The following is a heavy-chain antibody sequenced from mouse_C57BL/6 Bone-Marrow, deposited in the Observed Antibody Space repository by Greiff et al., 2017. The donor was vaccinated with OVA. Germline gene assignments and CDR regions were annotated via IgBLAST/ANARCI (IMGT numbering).Heavy chain of an antibody. CDR1: GYTFTSYT. CDR3: ARSKTVVAEDVDV. J-gene: IGHJ1*03. D-gene: IGHD1-1*01. CDR2: INPSSGYT. Sequence: QVQLQQSGAELARPGASVKMSCKASGYTFTSYTMHWVKQRPGQGLEWIGYINPSSGYTKYNQKFKDKATLTADKSSSTAYMQLCSLTSEDSAVYYCARSKTVVAEDVDVWGTGTTVTVSS. V-gene: IGHV1-4*01.